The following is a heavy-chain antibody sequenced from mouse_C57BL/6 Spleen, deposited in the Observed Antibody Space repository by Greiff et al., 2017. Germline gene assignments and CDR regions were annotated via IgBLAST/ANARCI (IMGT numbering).Heavy chain of an antibody. J-gene: IGHJ4*01. CDR1: GYTFTSYG. Sequence: LQESGAELARPGASVKLSCKASGYTFTSYGISWVKQRTGQGLEWIGEIYPRSGNTYYNEKFKGKATLTADKSSSTAYMELRSLTSEDSAVYFCYYDAMDYWGQGTSVTVSS. V-gene: IGHV1-81*01. CDR2: IYPRSGNT. CDR3: YYDAMDY.